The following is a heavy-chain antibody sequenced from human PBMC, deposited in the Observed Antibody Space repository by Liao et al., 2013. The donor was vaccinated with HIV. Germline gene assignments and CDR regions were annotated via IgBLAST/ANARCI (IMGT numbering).Heavy chain of an antibody. D-gene: IGHD7-27*01. CDR3: ARIWGVLGYLHY. Sequence: QVQLQESGPGLVRPSETLSLTCSVSGDSIRSSRYYWGWFRQPPGKGLEWIGSIYSSGSAHYNPSLKSRGTISVETSKNQFSLKVSSVTAADTAVYFCARIWGVLGYLHYWGQGTLVSVSS. CDR1: GDSIRSSRYY. J-gene: IGHJ4*02. CDR2: IYSSGSA. V-gene: IGHV4-39*07.